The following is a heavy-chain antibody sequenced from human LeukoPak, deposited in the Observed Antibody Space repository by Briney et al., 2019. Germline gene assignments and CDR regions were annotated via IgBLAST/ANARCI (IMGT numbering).Heavy chain of an antibody. D-gene: IGHD5-18*01. Sequence: SETLSLTCAVYGGSFSGYYWSWIRQPPGKGLEWIGEINHSGSTNYNPSLKSRVTISVDTSKNQFSLKLSSVTAADTAVYYCARSRYSYGYVALDYWGQGTLVTVSS. CDR1: GGSFSGYY. J-gene: IGHJ4*02. CDR2: INHSGST. V-gene: IGHV4-34*01. CDR3: ARSRYSYGYVALDY.